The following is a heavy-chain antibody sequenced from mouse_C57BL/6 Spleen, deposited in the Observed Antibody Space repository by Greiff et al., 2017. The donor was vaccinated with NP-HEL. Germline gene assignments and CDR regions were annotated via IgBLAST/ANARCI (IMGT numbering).Heavy chain of an antibody. J-gene: IGHJ1*03. CDR2: IYPSDSET. V-gene: IGHV1-61*01. D-gene: IGHD2-4*01. CDR1: GYTFTSYW. Sequence: VQLQQSGAELVRPGSSVKLSCKASGYTFTSYWMDWVKQRPGQGLEWIGNIYPSDSETHYNQKFKDKATLTVDKSSSTDYMQLSSLTSEDSAVYYCARRGYDYDEGYFDVWGTGTTVTVSS. CDR3: ARRGYDYDEGYFDV.